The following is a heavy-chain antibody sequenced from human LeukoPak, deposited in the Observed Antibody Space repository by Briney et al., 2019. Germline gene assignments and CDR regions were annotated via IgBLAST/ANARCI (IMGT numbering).Heavy chain of an antibody. V-gene: IGHV4-34*01. CDR2: INHSGST. Sequence: SETLSLTCAVYGGSFSGYYWSWIRQPPGKGLEWIGDINHSGSTNYNPSLKSRVTISVDTSKNQFSLKLSSVTAADTAVYYCARPLSSPSFYYYYGMDVWGQGTTVTVSS. CDR3: ARPLSSPSFYYYYGMDV. D-gene: IGHD6-6*01. CDR1: GGSFSGYY. J-gene: IGHJ6*02.